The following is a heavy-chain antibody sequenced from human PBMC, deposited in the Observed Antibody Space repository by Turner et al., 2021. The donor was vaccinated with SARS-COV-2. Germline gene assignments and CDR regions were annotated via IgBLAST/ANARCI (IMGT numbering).Heavy chain of an antibody. V-gene: IGHV3-30*18. J-gene: IGHJ4*02. CDR2: ISYDGSNK. CDR1: GFTFSSYA. D-gene: IGHD2-15*01. Sequence: VQLLESGGGLVQPGGSLRLSCAASGFTFSSYAMSWVRQAPGKGLEWVAVISYDGSNKYYADSVKGRFTISRDNSKNTLYLQMNSLRAEDTAVYYCAKSGGMYCSGGNCYSSYFDYWGQGTLVTVSS. CDR3: AKSGGMYCSGGNCYSSYFDY.